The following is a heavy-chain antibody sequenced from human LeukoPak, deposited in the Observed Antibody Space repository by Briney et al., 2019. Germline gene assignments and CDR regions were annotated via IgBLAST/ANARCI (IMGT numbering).Heavy chain of an antibody. V-gene: IGHV3-23*01. J-gene: IGHJ6*02. Sequence: GGSLRLSCAASGFTFSSYSMNWVRQAPGKGLEWVSTITSEAITLYAHSVKGRFTVSRDNSNNTLHLQMNSLTADDTALYYCAKDLNMAAAHIRMDVWGQGTTVTVSS. D-gene: IGHD6-13*01. CDR1: GFTFSSYS. CDR3: AKDLNMAAAHIRMDV. CDR2: ITSEAIT.